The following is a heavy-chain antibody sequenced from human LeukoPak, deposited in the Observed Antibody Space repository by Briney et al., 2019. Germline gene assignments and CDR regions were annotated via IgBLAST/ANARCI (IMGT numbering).Heavy chain of an antibody. J-gene: IGHJ5*02. Sequence: TGGSLRLSCAASGFTFDDYGMSWVRQAPGKGLEWVSGINWNGGSTVYADFVKGRFTISRDNAKNSLYLQMNSLRAEDTALYYCARDTPGPHDYNWFDPWGQGTLVTVSS. CDR2: INWNGGST. V-gene: IGHV3-20*04. CDR1: GFTFDDYG. CDR3: ARDTPGPHDYNWFDP. D-gene: IGHD1-1*01.